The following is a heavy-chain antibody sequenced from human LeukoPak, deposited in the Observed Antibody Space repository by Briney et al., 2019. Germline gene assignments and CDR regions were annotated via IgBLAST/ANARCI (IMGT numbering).Heavy chain of an antibody. V-gene: IGHV1-69*05. CDR2: IIPISGSA. CDR1: GGTFSSHA. CDR3: ARGPQYQLLKALEYYYMDV. J-gene: IGHJ6*03. D-gene: IGHD2-2*01. Sequence: ASVKVSCKASGGTFSSHAIAWVRQAPGQGPEWMGGIIPISGSATYAQKFQGRVTISTDEFTSTAFMELSSLTSDDTAVYYCARGPQYQLLKALEYYYMDVWGEGTTVTVSS.